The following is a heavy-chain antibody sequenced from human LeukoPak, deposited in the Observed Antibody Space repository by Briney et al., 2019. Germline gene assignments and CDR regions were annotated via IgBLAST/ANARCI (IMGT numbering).Heavy chain of an antibody. CDR1: GFTLSSYA. CDR2: ISYDGSNK. D-gene: IGHD3-22*01. CDR3: AREYPTYYYDSSGYPHAFDI. J-gene: IGHJ3*02. Sequence: GGSLRLSCAASGFTLSSYAMHWVRQAPGKGLEWVAVISYDGSNKYYADSVKGRFTISRDNSKNTLYLQMNSLRAEDTAVYYCAREYPTYYYDSSGYPHAFDIWGQGTMVTVSS. V-gene: IGHV3-30-3*01.